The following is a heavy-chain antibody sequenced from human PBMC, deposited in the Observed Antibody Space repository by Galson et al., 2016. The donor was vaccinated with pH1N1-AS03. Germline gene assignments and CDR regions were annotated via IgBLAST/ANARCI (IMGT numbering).Heavy chain of an antibody. CDR1: GFTFSSYA. V-gene: IGHV3-23*01. J-gene: IGHJ5*02. CDR2: ISGSGGNT. Sequence: SLRLSCAASGFTFSSYAMSWVRQAPGKGLEWVSGISGSGGNTYYADSVQGRFTISRDNAKNSLYLQMNSLRAEDTAVYYCARALSEQYYDILTGNDPWGQGTLVTVSS. D-gene: IGHD3-9*01. CDR3: ARALSEQYYDILTGNDP.